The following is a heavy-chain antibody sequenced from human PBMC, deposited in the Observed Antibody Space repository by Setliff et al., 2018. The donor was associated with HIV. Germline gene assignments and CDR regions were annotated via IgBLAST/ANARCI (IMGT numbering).Heavy chain of an antibody. CDR3: ARDLTYYNILTGYGPTYSDY. Sequence: GGSLRLSCAASGFSFSNFNMNWVRQAPGKGLEWVSSMSSSESYTYYADSVKGRFTISRDNAKNSLYLQMNGLTADDTGVYYCARDLTYYNILTGYGPTYSDYWGQGTLVTVSS. J-gene: IGHJ4*02. CDR2: MSSSESYT. CDR1: GFSFSNFN. V-gene: IGHV3-21*01. D-gene: IGHD3-9*01.